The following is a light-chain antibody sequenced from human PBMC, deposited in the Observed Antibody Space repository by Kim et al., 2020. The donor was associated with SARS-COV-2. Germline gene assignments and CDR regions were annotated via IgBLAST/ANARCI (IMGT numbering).Light chain of an antibody. CDR1: QSIDTF. CDR2: GAS. J-gene: IGKJ4*01. Sequence: DIQMTQSPSSLAASVGDRVTIACRASQSIDTFLNWYQQKPGKAPKLLIYGASTLQSGVPSRFSGSGSGTDFTLTISSLQPEDFATYYCQQSHTAPLLTFGGGTKLEIK. CDR3: QQSHTAPLLT. V-gene: IGKV1-39*01.